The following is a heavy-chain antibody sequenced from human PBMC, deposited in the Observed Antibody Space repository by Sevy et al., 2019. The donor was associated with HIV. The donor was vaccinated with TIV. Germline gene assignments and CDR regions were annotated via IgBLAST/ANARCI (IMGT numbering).Heavy chain of an antibody. D-gene: IGHD3-3*01. CDR2: ISGGNNNT. CDR3: AKHPDYDLWSEFGSSFDY. Sequence: GGSLRLSCAASGFTFNICGMAWVRQAPGKGLEWVSTISGGNNNTYYAESVKGRFTISRDNSKDTLYLQMNNLRPHDTDTYYCAKHPDYDLWSEFGSSFDYWGQGTLVTVSS. V-gene: IGHV3-23*01. J-gene: IGHJ4*02. CDR1: GFTFNICG.